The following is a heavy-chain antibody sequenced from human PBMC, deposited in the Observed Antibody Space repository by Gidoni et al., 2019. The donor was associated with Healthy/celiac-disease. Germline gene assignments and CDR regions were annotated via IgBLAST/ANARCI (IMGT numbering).Heavy chain of an antibody. CDR3: ARVSRFSSHADGHLEY. CDR2: IWYDGSNK. CDR1: GFTFSSYG. D-gene: IGHD3-3*01. Sequence: QVQLVESGGGVVQPGRSLRLSCAASGFTFSSYGMHWVRQAPGKGLEWVAVIWYDGSNKYYEDSVKGRFTISRDNSKNTLYLQMNSLRAEDTAVYYCARVSRFSSHADGHLEYWGQGTLVTVSS. V-gene: IGHV3-33*08. J-gene: IGHJ4*02.